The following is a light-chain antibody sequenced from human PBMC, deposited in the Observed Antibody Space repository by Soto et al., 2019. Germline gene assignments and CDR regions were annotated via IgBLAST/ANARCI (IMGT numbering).Light chain of an antibody. CDR1: QSISGT. Sequence: EIVLPPSPGTLSLSPVARATLSCRASQSISGTLAWYQQKPGQAPRLLIYDGSHRAAGIPSRFSGSGSGTDFTLTISGLEPEDCAVYYGQQRSNWLISFGPGTKVDIK. CDR2: DGS. CDR3: QQRSNWLIS. V-gene: IGKV3-11*01. J-gene: IGKJ3*01.